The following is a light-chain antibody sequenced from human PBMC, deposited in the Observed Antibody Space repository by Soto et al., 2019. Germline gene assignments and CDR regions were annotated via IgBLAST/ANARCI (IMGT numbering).Light chain of an antibody. CDR2: DAS. CDR3: HQYNSHPYT. CDR1: QSISSW. Sequence: DIQMTQSPSTLSASVGDRVTITCRASQSISSWLAWYQQKPGKAPKPLISDASSLQSGVPSRFSGSTSGTEFTLTISSLQHDDFAAYYCHQYNSHPYTFGELTKVDIK. V-gene: IGKV1-5*01. J-gene: IGKJ2*01.